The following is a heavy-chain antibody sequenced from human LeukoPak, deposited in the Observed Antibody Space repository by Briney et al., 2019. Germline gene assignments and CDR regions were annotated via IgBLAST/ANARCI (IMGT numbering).Heavy chain of an antibody. D-gene: IGHD3-10*01. V-gene: IGHV3-20*04. CDR3: ARDPGPGAADAFDI. CDR2: INWNGGGT. J-gene: IGHJ3*02. Sequence: PGGSLRLSCAASGFTFDDYGMSWVRQAPGKGLEWVSGINWNGGGTGYADSVKGRFTISRDNAKNSLYLQMNSLRAEDTALYYCARDPGPGAADAFDIWGQGTMVTVSS. CDR1: GFTFDDYG.